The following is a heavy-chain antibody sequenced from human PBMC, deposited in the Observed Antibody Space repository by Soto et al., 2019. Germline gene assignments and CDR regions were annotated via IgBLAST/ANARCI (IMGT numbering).Heavy chain of an antibody. V-gene: IGHV1-3*01. CDR3: ARERITMVRGRSWFDP. Sequence: QVQLVQSGAEVKKPGASVKVSCKASGYTFTSYAMHWVRQAPGQRLEWMGWINAGNGNTKYSQKFQGRVTITRDTVANXAYMELSSLRSEDTAVYYCARERITMVRGRSWFDPWGQGTLVTVSS. J-gene: IGHJ5*02. CDR1: GYTFTSYA. D-gene: IGHD3-10*01. CDR2: INAGNGNT.